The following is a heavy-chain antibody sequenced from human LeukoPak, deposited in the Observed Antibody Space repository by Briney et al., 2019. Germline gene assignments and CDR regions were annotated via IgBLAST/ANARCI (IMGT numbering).Heavy chain of an antibody. V-gene: IGHV1-2*02. J-gene: IGHJ4*02. D-gene: IGHD6-13*01. CDR1: GYTFTDYY. Sequence: ASVKVSCKASGYTFTDYYMHWVRQAPGQGLEWMGWINPNSGGTNYAQKFQGRVTMTRDTSISTAYMELSRLSSDDTAVYYCARVDQYSSSWYADYWGQGTLVTVSS. CDR2: INPNSGGT. CDR3: ARVDQYSSSWYADY.